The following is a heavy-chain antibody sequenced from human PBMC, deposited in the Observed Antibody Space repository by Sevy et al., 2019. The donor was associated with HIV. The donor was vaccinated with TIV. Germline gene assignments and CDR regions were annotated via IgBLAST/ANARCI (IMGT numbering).Heavy chain of an antibody. J-gene: IGHJ3*02. D-gene: IGHD3-16*01. CDR1: GFTFSSYE. CDR2: ISSSGSTI. CDR3: ARISPPGGGGVDDALDI. Sequence: GGSLRLSCAASGFTFSSYEMNWVRQAPGKGLEWVSYISSSGSTIYYADSVKGRFTISRDNAKNSLYLQMNSLRAEDTAVYYCARISPPGGGGVDDALDIWGQGTMVTVSS. V-gene: IGHV3-48*03.